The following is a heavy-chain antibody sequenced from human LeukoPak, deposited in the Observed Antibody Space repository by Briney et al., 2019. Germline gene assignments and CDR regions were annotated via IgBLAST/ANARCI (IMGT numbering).Heavy chain of an antibody. V-gene: IGHV4-59*01. CDR3: ARDVHTALVTGGFDL. CDR2: LYYRGSS. D-gene: IGHD5-18*01. J-gene: IGHJ2*01. Sequence: PSETLSLTCTVSGGSISSYSWSWIRQPPGKGLEWIGYLYYRGSSNYNPSLKSRVTISVDTSKHQFSLKLTSVTAADTAVYYCARDVHTALVTGGFDLWGRGTLVTVSS. CDR1: GGSISSYS.